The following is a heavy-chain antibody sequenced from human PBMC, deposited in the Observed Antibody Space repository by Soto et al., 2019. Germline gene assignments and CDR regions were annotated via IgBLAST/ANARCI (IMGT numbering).Heavy chain of an antibody. Sequence: QVQLQESGPGLLKPSETLSLTCTVSYASINNYHWTWIRQPPGKGLEWIAYIYYTGITNFNPSLHSRVPISMDTSKNQFSLKLRSVTAADTAVYYCATLRGLGEVSPYFDYWGQGLMVTVSS. CDR3: ATLRGLGEVSPYFDY. V-gene: IGHV4-59*08. J-gene: IGHJ4*02. CDR1: YASINNYH. D-gene: IGHD3-10*01. CDR2: IYYTGIT.